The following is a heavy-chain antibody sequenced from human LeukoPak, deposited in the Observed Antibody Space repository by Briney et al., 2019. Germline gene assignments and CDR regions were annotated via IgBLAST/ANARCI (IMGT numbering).Heavy chain of an antibody. Sequence: ASVKLSCKVSGYTLTELSMHWVRQAPGKGLEWVGGFDTEDGETIYAQKFQGRVTMTEDTSTDTAYMELSSLRSEDTAVYYCATGPYYYDSSGYYHDYWGQGTLVTVSS. CDR3: ATGPYYYDSSGYYHDY. J-gene: IGHJ4*02. CDR1: GYTLTELS. V-gene: IGHV1-24*01. CDR2: FDTEDGET. D-gene: IGHD3-22*01.